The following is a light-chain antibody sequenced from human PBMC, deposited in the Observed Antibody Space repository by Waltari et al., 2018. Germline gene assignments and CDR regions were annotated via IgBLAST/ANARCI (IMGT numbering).Light chain of an antibody. CDR1: SGHSSNI. V-gene: IGLV4-69*01. CDR2: VNSDGSH. CDR3: QTGGHGTWV. J-gene: IGLJ3*02. Sequence: QLVLPQSPSASAPLGASVKLTCTLSSGHSSNIIAWHQQQPEKGPRYLMKVNSDGSHSKGDEIPDRFSGSSSGAERYLTISSLQSEDEADYYCQTGGHGTWVFGGGTKLTVL.